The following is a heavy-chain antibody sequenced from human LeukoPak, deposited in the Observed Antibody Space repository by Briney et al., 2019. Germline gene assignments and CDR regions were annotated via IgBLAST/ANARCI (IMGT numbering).Heavy chain of an antibody. D-gene: IGHD3-22*01. J-gene: IGHJ4*02. V-gene: IGHV1-69-2*01. CDR1: GYTFTDYY. CDR3: ATSDSSGYYYLPDDY. Sequence: ASVKISRKVSGYTFTDYYMHWVQQAPGKGLELMGLVDPEDGETIYAEKFQGRVTITADTSTDTAYMELSSLRSEDTAVYYCATSDSSGYYYLPDDYWGQGTLVTVSS. CDR2: VDPEDGET.